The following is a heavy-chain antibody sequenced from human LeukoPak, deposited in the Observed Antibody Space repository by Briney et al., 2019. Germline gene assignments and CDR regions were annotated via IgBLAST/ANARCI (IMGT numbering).Heavy chain of an antibody. CDR2: TYFRSKWYT. CDR3: ARDRHFPYYFDY. Sequence: SQTLSLTCAISGDSLSSNNAAWNWIRQSPSRGRQWLGRTYFRSKWYTDYAVSLKSRITINPDASKNQFSLQLNSVTPEDTAVYYCARDRHFPYYFDYWGQGTLVTVSS. D-gene: IGHD2/OR15-2a*01. J-gene: IGHJ4*02. V-gene: IGHV6-1*01. CDR1: GDSLSSNNAA.